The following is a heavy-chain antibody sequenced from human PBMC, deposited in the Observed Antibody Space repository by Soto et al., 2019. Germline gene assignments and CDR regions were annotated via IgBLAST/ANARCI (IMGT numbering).Heavy chain of an antibody. V-gene: IGHV3-21*01. CDR3: ARDGKDYTLDY. D-gene: IGHD4-4*01. Sequence: GGSLRLSCAASGFTFSSYAMSWVRQAPGKGLEWVSSISSSSSNIYYADSVKGRFTISRDNAKNSLYLQMNSLRAEDTAVYYCARDGKDYTLDYWGQGTLVTVSS. CDR2: ISSSSSNI. J-gene: IGHJ4*02. CDR1: GFTFSSYA.